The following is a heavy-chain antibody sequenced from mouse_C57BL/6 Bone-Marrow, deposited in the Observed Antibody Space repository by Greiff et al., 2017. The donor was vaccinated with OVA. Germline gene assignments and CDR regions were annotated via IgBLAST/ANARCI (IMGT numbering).Heavy chain of an antibody. CDR3: ARMGYYGLFDY. V-gene: IGHV1-54*01. D-gene: IGHD1-2*01. CDR1: GYAFTNYL. J-gene: IGHJ2*01. CDR2: INPGSGGT. Sequence: QVQLQQSGAELVRPGTSVKVSCKASGYAFTNYLIEWVKQRPGQGLEWIGVINPGSGGTNYNEKFKGKATLTADKSSSTAYMQLSSLTSEDSAVYFCARMGYYGLFDYWGQGTTLTVSS.